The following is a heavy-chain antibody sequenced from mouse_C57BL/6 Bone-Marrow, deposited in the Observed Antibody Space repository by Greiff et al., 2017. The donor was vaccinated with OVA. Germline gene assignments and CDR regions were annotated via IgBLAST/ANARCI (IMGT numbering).Heavy chain of an antibody. CDR3: GYGSNYARDY. J-gene: IGHJ4*01. CDR2: IDPEDGDT. V-gene: IGHV14-1*01. Sequence: VQLQQPGAELVKPGASVKLSCTASGFNIKDYYMHWVKQRPEQGLEWIGRIDPEDGDTEYAPKFQGKATMTADTSSNTAYLQLSSLTSEDTAVYYCGYGSNYARDYWGQGTSVTVSS. D-gene: IGHD1-1*01. CDR1: GFNIKDYY.